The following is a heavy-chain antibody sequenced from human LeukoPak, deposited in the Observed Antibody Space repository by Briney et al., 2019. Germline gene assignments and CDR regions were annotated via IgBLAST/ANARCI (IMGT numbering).Heavy chain of an antibody. CDR3: ARDPVGITIFGEGADY. J-gene: IGHJ4*02. D-gene: IGHD3-3*01. CDR2: ISSSSSYI. V-gene: IGHV3-21*01. Sequence: GGSLRLSCAASGFTFSSYSMNWVRQAPGKGLEWVSSISSSSSYIYYADSVKGRFTISRDNAKNSLYLQMNSLRAEDTAVYYCARDPVGITIFGEGADYWGQGTLVTVSS. CDR1: GFTFSSYS.